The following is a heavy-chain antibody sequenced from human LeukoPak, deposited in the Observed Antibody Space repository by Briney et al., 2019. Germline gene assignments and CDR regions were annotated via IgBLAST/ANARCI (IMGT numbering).Heavy chain of an antibody. CDR3: ARHSNVYFDY. D-gene: IGHD2-2*01. CDR2: IYYSGNT. J-gene: IGHJ4*02. Sequence: TSETLSLTCTVSGGSISSSSYYWGWIRQPPGKGLEWIGSIYYSGNTYFNPSLKSRVTISVDTSKNQFALKLSSVTAADTAFYCCARHSNVYFDYWGQGTLVTVSS. CDR1: GGSISSSSYY. V-gene: IGHV4-39*01.